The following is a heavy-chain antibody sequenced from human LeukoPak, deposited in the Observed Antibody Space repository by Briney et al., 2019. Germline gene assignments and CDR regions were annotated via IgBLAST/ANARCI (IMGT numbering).Heavy chain of an antibody. Sequence: PSETLSLTCAVYGGSFSGYYWSWIRQPPGKGLEWIGEINHSGSTNYNPSLKSRVTISVDTSKNQFSLKLSSVTAADTAVYYCARAADSTHFWFDPWGQGTLVTVSS. CDR3: ARAADSTHFWFDP. D-gene: IGHD3-22*01. J-gene: IGHJ5*02. CDR1: GGSFSGYY. CDR2: INHSGST. V-gene: IGHV4-34*01.